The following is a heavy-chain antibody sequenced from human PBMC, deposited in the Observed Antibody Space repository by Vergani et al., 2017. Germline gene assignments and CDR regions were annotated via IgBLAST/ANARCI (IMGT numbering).Heavy chain of an antibody. V-gene: IGHV3-23*01. CDR3: VKDAGGYEDFFDS. J-gene: IGHJ4*02. CDR2: LTGGGGST. CDR1: GFTFSTYA. D-gene: IGHD5-12*01. Sequence: EVQLLESGGSLKQPGGSVRLSCAASGFTFSTYAMHWVRQAPGKGLEWVSALTGGGGSTYYAHSFKGRFIISRDYSRDTLYLQMNSLRPEDTATYYCVKDAGGYEDFFDSWGQGTLVTVSS.